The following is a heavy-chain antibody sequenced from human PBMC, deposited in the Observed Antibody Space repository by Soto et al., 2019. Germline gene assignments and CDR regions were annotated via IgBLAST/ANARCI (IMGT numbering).Heavy chain of an antibody. D-gene: IGHD2-15*01. J-gene: IGHJ6*04. CDR1: GGSFSGYY. CDR2: INHSGST. V-gene: IGHV4-34*01. CDR3: ARDREFVDIVVVAPMDV. Sequence: SETLSLTCAVYGGSFSGYYWSWIRQPPGKGLEWIGEINHSGSTNYNPSLKSRVTISVDTSKNQFSLKLSSVTAADTAVYYCARDREFVDIVVVAPMDVWGKGTTVTVSS.